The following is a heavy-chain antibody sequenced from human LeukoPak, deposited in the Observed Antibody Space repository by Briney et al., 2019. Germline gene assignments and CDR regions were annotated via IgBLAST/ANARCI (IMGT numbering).Heavy chain of an antibody. Sequence: SXKVSCKASGGTFSSYAISWVRQAPGQGLERMGGIIPIFGTANYAQKFQGRVTITADESTSTAYMELSSLRSEDTAVYYCARGSLYDYGGNQGGNDAFDIWGQGTMVTVSS. V-gene: IGHV1-69*13. D-gene: IGHD4-23*01. CDR3: ARGSLYDYGGNQGGNDAFDI. J-gene: IGHJ3*02. CDR2: IIPIFGTA. CDR1: GGTFSSYA.